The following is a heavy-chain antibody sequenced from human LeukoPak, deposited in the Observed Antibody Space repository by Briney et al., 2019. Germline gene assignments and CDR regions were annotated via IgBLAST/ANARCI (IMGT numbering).Heavy chain of an antibody. CDR2: ISSSSYYI. J-gene: IGHJ5*02. V-gene: IGHV3-21*01. D-gene: IGHD6-13*01. Sequence: GGSLRLSCAASGFTFSSYSMNWVRQAPGKGLEWVSSISSSSYYIYYADSVKGRFTISRDNAKNSLYLQMNSLRAEDTAVYYCAREPRQIAAAKINWFDPWGQGTLVTVSS. CDR3: AREPRQIAAAKINWFDP. CDR1: GFTFSSYS.